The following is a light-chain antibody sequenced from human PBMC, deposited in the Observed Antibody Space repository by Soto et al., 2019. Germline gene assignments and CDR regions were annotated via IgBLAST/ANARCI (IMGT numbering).Light chain of an antibody. V-gene: IGKV2-28*01. CDR3: MQALQTPYT. Sequence: DIVMTQSPLSLPVTPGEPASISCRSSQSLLHSNGYNYLDWYLQKPGQSPQLLIYLGSNRASGVPDRFVGSGSGTDFTLNISSVEAEDVGVYYCMQALQTPYTFGQGTKLEIK. CDR1: QSLLHSNGYNY. CDR2: LGS. J-gene: IGKJ2*01.